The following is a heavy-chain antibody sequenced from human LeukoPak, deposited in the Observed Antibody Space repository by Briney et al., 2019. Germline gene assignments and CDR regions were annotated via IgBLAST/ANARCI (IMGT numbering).Heavy chain of an antibody. D-gene: IGHD6-13*01. V-gene: IGHV4-59*01. Sequence: PSQTLSLTSPVSGGSLSRYYWSWIRQPPGKGLGWIGYIYYSGSTNYNPSLKSRVTISVDTSKNQFSLKLSSVTAADTAVYYCARVDSSNWYEYRGYFDYWGQGTLVTVSS. CDR1: GGSLSRYY. J-gene: IGHJ4*02. CDR3: ARVDSSNWYEYRGYFDY. CDR2: IYYSGST.